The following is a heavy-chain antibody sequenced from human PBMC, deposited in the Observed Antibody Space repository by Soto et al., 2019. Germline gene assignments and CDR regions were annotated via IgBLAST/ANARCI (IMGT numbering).Heavy chain of an antibody. CDR3: AKERTVTWEDYYYYGMDV. CDR2: ISYDGSNK. Sequence: PGGSLRLSCAASGFTFSSYGMHWVRQAPGKGLEWVAVISYDGSNKYYTDSVKGRFTISRDNSKNTLYLQMNSLRAEDTAVYYCAKERTVTWEDYYYYGMDVWGQGTTVTVSS. D-gene: IGHD4-17*01. CDR1: GFTFSSYG. V-gene: IGHV3-30*18. J-gene: IGHJ6*02.